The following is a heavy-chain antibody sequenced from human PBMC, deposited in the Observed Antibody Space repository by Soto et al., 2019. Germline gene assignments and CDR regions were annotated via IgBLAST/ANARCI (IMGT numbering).Heavy chain of an antibody. CDR3: AKDPEYSSSLSRSYYYGMDV. V-gene: IGHV3-30*18. J-gene: IGHJ6*02. CDR2: ISYDGSNK. Sequence: LRLSCAASGFTFSSYGMHWVRQAPGKGLEWVAVISYDGSNKYYADSVKGRFTISRDNSKNTLYLQMNSLRAEDTAVYYCAKDPEYSSSLSRSYYYGMDVWGQGTTVTVSS. CDR1: GFTFSSYG. D-gene: IGHD6-13*01.